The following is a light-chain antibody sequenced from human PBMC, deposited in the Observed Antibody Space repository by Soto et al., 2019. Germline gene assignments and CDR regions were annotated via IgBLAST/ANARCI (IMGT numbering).Light chain of an antibody. CDR1: SSDVGAYNY. CDR2: DVS. CDR3: SSYSTSGTLV. V-gene: IGLV2-14*01. Sequence: QSVLTQPASVSGSPGPSSTISCTGTSSDVGAYNYVSWCQQHPGKAPKLIIYDVSNRPSGLSNRFSGSKSGNTAALTISGLQAEDEADYYCSSYSTSGTLVFGGGTKLTVL. J-gene: IGLJ3*02.